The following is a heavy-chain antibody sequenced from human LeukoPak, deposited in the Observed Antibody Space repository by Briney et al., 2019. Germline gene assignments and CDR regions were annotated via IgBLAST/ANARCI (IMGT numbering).Heavy chain of an antibody. J-gene: IGHJ3*02. CDR2: MNSGGTT. CDR1: GFTVSSNY. V-gene: IGHV3-53*01. D-gene: IGHD3-16*01. CDR3: ARARLTDYVWGRRTFDI. Sequence: GGSLRLSCAVSGFTVSSNYMNWVRQAPGKGLEWVSIMNSGGTTVYADSVKGRFTISRDKSKNTLYLQMNSLRAEDTAVYYCARARLTDYVWGRRTFDIWGQGTMVTISS.